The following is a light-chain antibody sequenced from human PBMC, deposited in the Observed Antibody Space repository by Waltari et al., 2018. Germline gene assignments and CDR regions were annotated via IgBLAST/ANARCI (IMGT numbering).Light chain of an antibody. J-gene: IGKJ1*01. V-gene: IGKV3-20*01. CDR1: QSISSDF. CDR2: GAS. Sequence: EIVLTQSPGTLSLSPGERATLSCRASQSISSDFLAWYQQKPGQAPRLLVYGASSRATGIPDRFSGSGSGTDFTLTISRLEPEDFAAYYCQQYGSSRTFGQGTKVEIK. CDR3: QQYGSSRT.